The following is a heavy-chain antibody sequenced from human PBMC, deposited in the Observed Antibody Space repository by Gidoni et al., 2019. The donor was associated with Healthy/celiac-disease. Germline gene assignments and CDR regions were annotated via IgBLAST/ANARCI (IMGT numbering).Heavy chain of an antibody. CDR3: ARDRYDSSGYYYGRAFDI. V-gene: IGHV4-4*02. Sequence: QVQLQESGPGLVKPSGTLSLTCAVSGGSISSSNWWSWVRQPPGKGLEWIGEIYHSGSTNYNPSLKSRVTISVDKSKNQFSLKLSSVTAADTAVYYCARDRYDSSGYYYGRAFDIWGQGTMVTVSS. D-gene: IGHD3-22*01. CDR1: GGSISSSNW. CDR2: IYHSGST. J-gene: IGHJ3*02.